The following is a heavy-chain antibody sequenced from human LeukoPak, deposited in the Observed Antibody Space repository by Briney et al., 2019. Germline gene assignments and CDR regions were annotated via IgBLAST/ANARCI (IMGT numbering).Heavy chain of an antibody. J-gene: IGHJ4*02. Sequence: GGSLRLSCEASGITFNNYWLHWVRQAPGKGLVWVSRVDTDGSGTIYADSVKGRFTVSRDNAKNTLYLQMISLRAEDTAVYYCARGGYSSGLDYWGQGILVTDSS. D-gene: IGHD6-19*01. CDR1: GITFNNYW. V-gene: IGHV3-74*01. CDR2: VDTDGSGT. CDR3: ARGGYSSGLDY.